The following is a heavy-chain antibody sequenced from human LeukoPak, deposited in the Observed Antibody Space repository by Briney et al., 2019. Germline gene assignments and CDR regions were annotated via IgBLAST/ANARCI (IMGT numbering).Heavy chain of an antibody. CDR3: ATSPDYGGYYYFDY. CDR1: GFTFSSYA. D-gene: IGHD4-17*01. Sequence: GGSLRLSCAASGFTFSSYAMSWVRQAPGKGLEWVSAISGSGGSTYYEDSVKGRFTISRDNSKNTLYLQMNSLRAEDTAVYYCATSPDYGGYYYFDYWGQGTLVTVSS. J-gene: IGHJ4*02. V-gene: IGHV3-23*01. CDR2: ISGSGGST.